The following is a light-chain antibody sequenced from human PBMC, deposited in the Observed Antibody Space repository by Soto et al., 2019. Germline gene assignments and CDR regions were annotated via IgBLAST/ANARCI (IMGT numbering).Light chain of an antibody. Sequence: EIVLTQSPASLSLSPGGRATLSCRASQSVSSSLAWYQQKPGQAPRLLIYDASKRATGIPARFSGSGSGTDFTLTISRLAPEDFAVFYCHQYSNSPYTFGQGTKLEIK. CDR1: QSVSSS. J-gene: IGKJ2*01. CDR3: HQYSNSPYT. V-gene: IGKV3-11*01. CDR2: DAS.